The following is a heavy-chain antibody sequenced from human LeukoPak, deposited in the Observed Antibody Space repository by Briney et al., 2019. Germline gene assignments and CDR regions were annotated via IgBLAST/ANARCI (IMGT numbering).Heavy chain of an antibody. CDR1: GGSFSGYY. D-gene: IGHD6-19*01. CDR3: ARRGTGWYNFDS. Sequence: SETLSLTCAVYGGSFSGYYWSWIRQPPGKGLEWIGEINHSGSTNYNPSLKSRVSISVDTSKNQFSLKVGSVTAADTAVYYCARRGTGWYNFDSWGQGTLVTVSS. CDR2: INHSGST. V-gene: IGHV4-34*01. J-gene: IGHJ4*02.